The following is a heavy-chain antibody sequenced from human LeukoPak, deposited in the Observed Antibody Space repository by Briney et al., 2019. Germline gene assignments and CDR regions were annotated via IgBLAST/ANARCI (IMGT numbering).Heavy chain of an antibody. J-gene: IGHJ3*02. Sequence: PSETLSLTCAVYGGSFSGYYWSWIRQPPGKGLEWIGEINHSGSTNYNPSLKSRVTISVDTSKNQFSLKLSSVTAADTAVYYCARVLRWLQAFDIWGQGTMVTVSS. CDR3: ARVLRWLQAFDI. CDR2: INHSGST. D-gene: IGHD5-24*01. CDR1: GGSFSGYY. V-gene: IGHV4-34*01.